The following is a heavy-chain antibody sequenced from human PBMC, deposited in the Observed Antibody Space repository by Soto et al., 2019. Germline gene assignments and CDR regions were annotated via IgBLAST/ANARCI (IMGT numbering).Heavy chain of an antibody. V-gene: IGHV4-30-4*01. Sequence: SATLSITCTVSGGSISSGDYFWSWIRQSPGKGLEWIGYIASIGSSYYNPSLKSRVSVSRDASKNQFSLKLSSVTTTDTAVYYCARGLVIRPYYYHGMDVWGQGTTVTVSS. CDR3: ARGLVIRPYYYHGMDV. CDR2: IASIGSS. CDR1: GGSISSGDYF. D-gene: IGHD3-9*01. J-gene: IGHJ6*02.